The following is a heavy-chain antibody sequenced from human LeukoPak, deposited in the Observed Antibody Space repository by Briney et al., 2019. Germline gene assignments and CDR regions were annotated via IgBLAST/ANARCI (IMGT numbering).Heavy chain of an antibody. CDR2: INPSGGST. V-gene: IGHV1-46*01. Sequence: VASVKVSCKASGYTFTSYYMHWVRQAPGQGLEWMGIINPSGGSTSYAQKFQGRVTMTRDTSTSTVFMELSSLRSGDTAVYYCARTVVVADAFDIWGQGTMVTVSS. D-gene: IGHD2-15*01. J-gene: IGHJ3*02. CDR3: ARTVVVADAFDI. CDR1: GYTFTSYY.